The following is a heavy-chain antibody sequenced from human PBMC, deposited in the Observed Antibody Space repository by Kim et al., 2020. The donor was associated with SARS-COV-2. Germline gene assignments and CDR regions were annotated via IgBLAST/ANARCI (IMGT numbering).Heavy chain of an antibody. CDR2: INTNTGNP. D-gene: IGHD3-22*01. V-gene: IGHV7-4-1*02. J-gene: IGHJ5*02. CDR3: ARTSYYYDSSGYSFDP. Sequence: ASVKVSCKASGYTFTSYAMNWVRQAPGQGLEWMGWINTNTGNPTYAPGFTGRFVFSLDTSVSTAYLQISSLKAEDTAVYYCARTSYYYDSSGYSFDPWGQGTLVTVSS. CDR1: GYTFTSYA.